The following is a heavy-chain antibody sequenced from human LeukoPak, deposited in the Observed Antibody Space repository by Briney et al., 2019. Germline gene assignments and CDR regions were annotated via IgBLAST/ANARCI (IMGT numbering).Heavy chain of an antibody. V-gene: IGHV3-23*01. D-gene: IGHD4-23*01. J-gene: IGHJ4*02. CDR3: AKDCTTVVITLFDY. Sequence: PGGCLILSCAAPGFTFSSYAIGSVRQARGRGLGWVSPISGSGGSTYYADSVKGRFTISRDNSKNTLYLQMNSLRAEDTAVYYCAKDCTTVVITLFDYWGQGTLVTVSS. CDR2: ISGSGGST. CDR1: GFTFSSYA.